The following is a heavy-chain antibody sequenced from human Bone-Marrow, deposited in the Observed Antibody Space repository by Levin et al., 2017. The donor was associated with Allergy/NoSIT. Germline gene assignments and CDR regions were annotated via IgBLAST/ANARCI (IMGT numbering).Heavy chain of an antibody. CDR3: ARGNSVSEWSYHFDY. J-gene: IGHJ4*02. CDR2: IYHSGST. D-gene: IGHD3-3*01. Sequence: SETLSLTCAVSGYSISRGYNWAWIRRPPGKGLEWITSIYHSGSTNYNPSLKSRVTISVDKPKTQFSLKLNSVTAADTAVYYCARGNSVSEWSYHFDYWGQGMLVTVSS. CDR1: GYSISRGYN. V-gene: IGHV4-38-2*01.